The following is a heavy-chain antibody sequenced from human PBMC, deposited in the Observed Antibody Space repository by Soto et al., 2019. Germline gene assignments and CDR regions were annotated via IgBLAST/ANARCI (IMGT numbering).Heavy chain of an antibody. V-gene: IGHV3-74*01. CDR1: GFTFSRYW. D-gene: IGHD4-17*01. CDR3: ARFRETPVTRAHYSGMDV. CDR2: INGDGSST. J-gene: IGHJ6*02. Sequence: EVQLVESGGGLVQPGGSLKLSCAASGFTFSRYWIHWVRQVPGKGLVWVSRINGDGSSTRYADSVRGQFTISRDNARNTVYLHLSSLRAEDTAVYYCARFRETPVTRAHYSGMDVWGQGTTVTVS.